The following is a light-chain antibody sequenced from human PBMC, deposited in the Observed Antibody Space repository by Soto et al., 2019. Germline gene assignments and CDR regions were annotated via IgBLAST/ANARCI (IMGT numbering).Light chain of an antibody. V-gene: IGKV3-11*01. J-gene: IGKJ4*01. CDR1: QSVTKY. Sequence: VLTQSPATLSLSPGERAALSCRASQSVTKYLSWYQQKPGQAPRLLIYDASNRATGIPARFSGSGSGTDFTLSISSLEPEDFAGYYCQQRTIWPLTFGGGTKVEIK. CDR3: QQRTIWPLT. CDR2: DAS.